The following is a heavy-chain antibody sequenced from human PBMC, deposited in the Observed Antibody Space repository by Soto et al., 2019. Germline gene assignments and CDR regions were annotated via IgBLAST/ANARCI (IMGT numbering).Heavy chain of an antibody. Sequence: LSLTCTVSGDSISRNGYFWAWIRQHPGKGLEWIGYIYYSGSSYYNPSLKSRVIISVDTSKNHFSLNLTAVTAADTAVYYCARGTMLRGPGYYYDMDVWGQVPKGTFSS. CDR2: IYYSGSS. J-gene: IGHJ6*02. CDR3: ARGTMLRGPGYYYDMDV. D-gene: IGHD3-10*01. V-gene: IGHV4-31*03. CDR1: GDSISRNGYF.